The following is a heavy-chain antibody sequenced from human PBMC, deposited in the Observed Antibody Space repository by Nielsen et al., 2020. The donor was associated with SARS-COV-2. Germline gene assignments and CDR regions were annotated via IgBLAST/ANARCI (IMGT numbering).Heavy chain of an antibody. CDR3: ANPRGY. V-gene: IGHV3-9*01. CDR1: GFTFSSYS. J-gene: IGHJ4*02. Sequence: GGSLRLSCAASGFTFSSYSMNWVRQAPGKGLEWVSGISWNSGSIGYADSVKGRFTISRDNAKNSLYLQMNSLRAEDTALYYCANPRGYWGQGTLVTVSS. CDR2: ISWNSGSI.